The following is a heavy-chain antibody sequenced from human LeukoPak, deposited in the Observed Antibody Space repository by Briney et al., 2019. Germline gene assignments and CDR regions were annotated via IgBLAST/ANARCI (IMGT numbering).Heavy chain of an antibody. CDR1: GFTFSSYS. CDR2: ISSSSSYI. D-gene: IGHD2-21*02. J-gene: IGHJ4*02. CDR3: ARRDPNSDGSDLFDY. Sequence: GGSLRLSCAASGFTFSSYSMNWVRQAPGKGLEWVSSISSSSSYIYYADSVKGRFTISRDNAKNSLYLQMNSLRAEDTAVYYCARRDPNSDGSDLFDYWGQGTQVTVSS. V-gene: IGHV3-21*01.